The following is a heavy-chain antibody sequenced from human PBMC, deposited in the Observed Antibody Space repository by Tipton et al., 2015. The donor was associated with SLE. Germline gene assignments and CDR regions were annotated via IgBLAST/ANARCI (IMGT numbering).Heavy chain of an antibody. D-gene: IGHD3-10*01. V-gene: IGHV4-39*01. Sequence: TLSLTCTVSGASINDNNNYWGWIRPPPGKGLEWIGSIYYSGSTYSKSPLKSRVTITVDTSKNQFSLKVNSVTAADTAVYYCARYTSYSSSGKPIDYWGQGTLVTVSS. J-gene: IGHJ4*02. CDR2: IYYSGST. CDR1: GASINDNNNY. CDR3: ARYTSYSSSGKPIDY.